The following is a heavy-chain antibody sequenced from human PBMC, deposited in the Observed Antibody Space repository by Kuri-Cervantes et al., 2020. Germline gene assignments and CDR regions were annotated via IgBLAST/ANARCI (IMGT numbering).Heavy chain of an antibody. D-gene: IGHD3-10*01. CDR3: ARDYDPMILWFGESYYYYGMDV. V-gene: IGHV3-48*04. Sequence: GESLKISCAASGFTFSSYSMNWVRQAPGKGLEWVSYISSSGSTIYYADSVKGRFTISRDNAKNSLYLQMNSLRAEDTAVYYCARDYDPMILWFGESYYYYGMDVWGQGTTVTVSS. CDR2: ISSSGSTI. CDR1: GFTFSSYS. J-gene: IGHJ6*02.